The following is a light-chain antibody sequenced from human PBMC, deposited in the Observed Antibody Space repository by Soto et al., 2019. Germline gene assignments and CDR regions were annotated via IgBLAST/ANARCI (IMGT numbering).Light chain of an antibody. CDR2: EAS. V-gene: IGLV2-23*01. CDR3: CSFAGRMTWV. J-gene: IGLJ3*02. Sequence: QSALTQPASVSGSLGQSITISCTGTSSDVGSYNFVSWYQHHPGKSPKLLIYEASKRPSGVSNRFSGSKSGNTASLTISGLQAEDEGDYYCCSFAGRMTWVFGGRTKVTVL. CDR1: SSDVGSYNF.